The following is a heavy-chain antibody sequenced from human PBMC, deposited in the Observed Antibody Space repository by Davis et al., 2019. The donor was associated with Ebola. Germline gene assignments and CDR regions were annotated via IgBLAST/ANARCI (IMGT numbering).Heavy chain of an antibody. CDR2: IIPIFGTA. Sequence: SVKVSCKASGGTFSSYAISWVRQAPGQGLEWMGGIIPIFGTANYAQKFQGRVTITADKSTSTAYMELSSLRSEDTAVYYCARERPDTAGDYFDYWGQGTLVTVSS. J-gene: IGHJ4*02. CDR1: GGTFSSYA. CDR3: ARERPDTAGDYFDY. V-gene: IGHV1-69*06. D-gene: IGHD5-18*01.